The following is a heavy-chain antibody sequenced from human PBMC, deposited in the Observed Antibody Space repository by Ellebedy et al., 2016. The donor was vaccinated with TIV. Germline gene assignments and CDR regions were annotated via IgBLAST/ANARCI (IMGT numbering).Heavy chain of an antibody. D-gene: IGHD6-19*01. CDR2: INPNRGGT. V-gene: IGHV1-2*02. Sequence: ASVKVSCKASGYTFTSYYMHWVRQAPGQGLEWMGRINPNRGGTNYAQKFQGRVTMTRDTSISTAYMELSRLRSDDTAVYYCAVYSSGRYHTFFDYWGQGTLVTVSS. J-gene: IGHJ4*02. CDR3: AVYSSGRYHTFFDY. CDR1: GYTFTSYY.